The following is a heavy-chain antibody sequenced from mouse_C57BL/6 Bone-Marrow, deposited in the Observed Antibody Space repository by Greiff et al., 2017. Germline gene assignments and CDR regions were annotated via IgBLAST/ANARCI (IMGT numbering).Heavy chain of an antibody. CDR1: GYTFTSYW. Sequence: QVHVKQSGAELVKPGASVKLSCKASGYTFTSYWMQWVKQRPGQGLEWIGEIDPSDSYTNYNQKFKGKATLTVDTSSSTAYMQLSSLTSEDSAVYYCARRGYDGYHDYWGQGTTLTVSS. CDR2: IDPSDSYT. D-gene: IGHD2-3*01. J-gene: IGHJ2*01. CDR3: ARRGYDGYHDY. V-gene: IGHV1-50*01.